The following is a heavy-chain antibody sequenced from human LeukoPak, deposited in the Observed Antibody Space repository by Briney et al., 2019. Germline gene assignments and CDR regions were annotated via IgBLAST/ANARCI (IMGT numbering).Heavy chain of an antibody. Sequence: ASVKVSCKASGYTFTGYYMHWVRQAPGQGLEGMGWINPNSGGTNYAQKFQGRVTMTRDTSISTAYMELSRLRSDDTAVYYCAVIAVAASASVDYWGQGTLVTVSS. D-gene: IGHD6-19*01. CDR3: AVIAVAASASVDY. CDR2: INPNSGGT. V-gene: IGHV1-2*02. CDR1: GYTFTGYY. J-gene: IGHJ4*02.